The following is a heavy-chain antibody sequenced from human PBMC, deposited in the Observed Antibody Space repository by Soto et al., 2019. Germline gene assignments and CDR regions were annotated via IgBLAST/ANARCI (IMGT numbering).Heavy chain of an antibody. D-gene: IGHD2-2*01. J-gene: IGHJ5*02. CDR1: GGSVSIGDYL. V-gene: IGHV4-30-4*01. CDR3: ARARSADSGGYASLFAR. Sequence: VQLQESGPGLVTPSQTLSLTCTVFGGSVSIGDYLWSWIRQRPGKGLEWIGYIHDSGNTYYNPSLPSRVTISLDTSKNQLSVKVTSMTAADTAVYFWARARSADSGGYASLFARGGKGHLLPVSS. CDR2: IHDSGNT.